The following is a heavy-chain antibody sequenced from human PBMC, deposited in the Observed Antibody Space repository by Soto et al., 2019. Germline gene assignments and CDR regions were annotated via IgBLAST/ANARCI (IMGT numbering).Heavy chain of an antibody. CDR3: ARESVAPAGYYYGMDV. CDR1: GYTFTGYY. D-gene: IGHD6-19*01. CDR2: INPNSGGT. Sequence: ASVKVSFKASGYTFTGYYMHWVRQAPGQGLEWMGWINPNSGGTNYAQKFQGRVTMTRDTSISTAYMELSRLRSDDTAVYYCARESVAPAGYYYGMDVWAKGPRSPSP. J-gene: IGHJ6*02. V-gene: IGHV1-2*02.